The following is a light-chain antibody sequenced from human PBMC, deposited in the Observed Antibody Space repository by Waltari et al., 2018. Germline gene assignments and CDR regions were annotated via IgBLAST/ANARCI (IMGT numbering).Light chain of an antibody. V-gene: IGLV3-10*01. CDR1: ALPKKY. CDR3: SSTDSSGNYVV. CDR2: EDN. Sequence: SYELTQPPSVSVSPGQTARIPCSGDALPKKYAYWYQQKSGQAPVLVIYEDNKRPSGIPERFSGASSGAMATMTISGAQVEDDGDYYCSSTDSSGNYVVFGGGTKLTVL. J-gene: IGLJ2*01.